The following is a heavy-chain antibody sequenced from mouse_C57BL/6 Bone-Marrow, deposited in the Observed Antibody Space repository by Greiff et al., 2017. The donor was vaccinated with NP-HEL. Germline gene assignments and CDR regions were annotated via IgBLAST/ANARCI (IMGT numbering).Heavy chain of an antibody. J-gene: IGHJ4*01. CDR2: IRLKSDNYAT. CDR1: GFTFSNYW. CDR3: TGGYAMDY. V-gene: IGHV6-3*01. Sequence: EVMLVESGGGLVQPGGSMKLSCVASGFTFSNYWMNWVRQSPEKGLEWVAQIRLKSDNYATHYAESVKGRFTISRDDSKSSVYLLMNNLRAEDTGIYYCTGGYAMDYWGQGTSVTVSS.